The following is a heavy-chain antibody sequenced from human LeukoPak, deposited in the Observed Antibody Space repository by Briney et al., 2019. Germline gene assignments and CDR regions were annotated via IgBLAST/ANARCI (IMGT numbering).Heavy chain of an antibody. D-gene: IGHD1-26*01. Sequence: GGSLRLSCAASGFTFSNYEMNWVRQAPGKGLEWVPYISRSSGSSIYYADSVKGRFTISRDNAKNTLYLQMNSLRAEDTALYYCARYSESYHAIDYWGQGTLVTVSS. J-gene: IGHJ4*02. V-gene: IGHV3-48*03. CDR1: GFTFSNYE. CDR3: ARYSESYHAIDY. CDR2: ISRSSGSSI.